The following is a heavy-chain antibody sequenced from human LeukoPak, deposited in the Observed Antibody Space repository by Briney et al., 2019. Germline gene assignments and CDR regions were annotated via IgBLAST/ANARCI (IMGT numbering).Heavy chain of an antibody. CDR1: GFTFNSYA. CDR2: IKSKTDGGTT. D-gene: IGHD3-22*01. Sequence: PGGSLRLSCAASGFTFNSYAVSWVRQAPGKGLEWVGRIKSKTDGGTTDYAAPVKGRFTISRDDSKNTLYLQMNSLKTEDTAVYYCTTDLYYYDSSGYYDYFDYWGQGTLVTVSS. CDR3: TTDLYYYDSSGYYDYFDY. V-gene: IGHV3-15*01. J-gene: IGHJ4*02.